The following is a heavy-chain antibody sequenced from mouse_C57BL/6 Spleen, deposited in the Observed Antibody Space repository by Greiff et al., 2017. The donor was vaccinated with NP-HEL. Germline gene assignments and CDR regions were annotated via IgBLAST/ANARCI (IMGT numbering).Heavy chain of an antibody. D-gene: IGHD2-5*01. J-gene: IGHJ4*01. CDR3: ARYSNYVYAMDY. CDR1: GYTFTDYN. V-gene: IGHV1-18*01. Sequence: DVKLQESGPELVKPGASVKIPCKASGYTFTDYNMDWVKQSHGKSLEWIGDINPNNGGTIYNQKFKGKATLTVDKSSSTAYMELRSLTSEDTAVYYCARYSNYVYAMDYWGQGTSVTVSS. CDR2: INPNNGGT.